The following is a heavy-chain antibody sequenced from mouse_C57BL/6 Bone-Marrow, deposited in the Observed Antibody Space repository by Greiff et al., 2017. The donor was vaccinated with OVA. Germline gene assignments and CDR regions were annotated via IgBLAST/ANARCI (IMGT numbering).Heavy chain of an antibody. CDR1: GYTFTSYG. CDR3: ARGSLVTTVVFDD. CDR2: IYPRRGNT. J-gene: IGHJ2*01. D-gene: IGHD1-1*01. V-gene: IGHV1-81*01. Sequence: QVQLQQSGAELARPGASVKLSCKASGYTFTSYGISWVKQRTGQGLEWIGEIYPRRGNTYYNEKFKGKATLTADKSSSTAYMELRSLTSEDSAVYFCARGSLVTTVVFDDWGQGTTLTVSS.